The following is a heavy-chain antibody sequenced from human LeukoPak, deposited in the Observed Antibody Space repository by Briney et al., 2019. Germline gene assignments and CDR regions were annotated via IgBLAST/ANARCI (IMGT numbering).Heavy chain of an antibody. CDR2: IYYSGST. Sequence: SETLSLTCTVSGGSISSYYWSWIRQPPGKGLEWIGYIYYSGSTNYNPSLKRRVNISIDTSKNQFSLKLSSVTAADTAVYYCARGGLPPDYYYYMDVWGKGTTVTISS. V-gene: IGHV4-59*01. CDR3: ARGGLPPDYYYYMDV. J-gene: IGHJ6*03. CDR1: GGSISSYY.